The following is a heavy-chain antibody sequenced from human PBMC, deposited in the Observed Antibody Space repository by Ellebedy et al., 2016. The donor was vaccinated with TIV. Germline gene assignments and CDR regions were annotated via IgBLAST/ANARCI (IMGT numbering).Heavy chain of an antibody. Sequence: FQGRVTITRDTSASTAYMELSSLRSEDTAVYYCARFRDYVWGSYRFGTPGYFDYWGQGTLVTVSS. D-gene: IGHD3-16*02. V-gene: IGHV1-3*01. CDR3: ARFRDYVWGSYRFGTPGYFDY. J-gene: IGHJ4*02.